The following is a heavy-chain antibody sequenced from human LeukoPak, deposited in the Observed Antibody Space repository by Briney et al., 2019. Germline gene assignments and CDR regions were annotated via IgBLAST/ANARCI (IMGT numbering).Heavy chain of an antibody. Sequence: ASVKVSCKASGYTFTGYYIHWVRQAPGQGLEWMGWINPNSGGTNYAQRFQGRVTMTRDTSITTAYMELSRLRSDDTAVYYCAVIAVTLGIYMDVWGKGTTVTVSS. D-gene: IGHD6-19*01. CDR2: INPNSGGT. CDR1: GYTFTGYY. CDR3: AVIAVTLGIYMDV. V-gene: IGHV1-2*02. J-gene: IGHJ6*03.